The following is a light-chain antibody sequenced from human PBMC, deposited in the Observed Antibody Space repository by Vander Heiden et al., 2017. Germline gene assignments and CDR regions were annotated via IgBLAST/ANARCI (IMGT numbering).Light chain of an antibody. J-gene: IGKJ1*01. V-gene: IGKV1-39*01. CDR1: QPINSY. Sequence: DIQMTQSPSSLSASVGDRVTITCRASQPINSYLNWYQEKPGKAPNLLIYATSNLQSGVPSRFSGSGSGPDFTLTIRSVQPEDFATYFCQQSYSVPWTFGQETKVEI. CDR3: QQSYSVPWT. CDR2: ATS.